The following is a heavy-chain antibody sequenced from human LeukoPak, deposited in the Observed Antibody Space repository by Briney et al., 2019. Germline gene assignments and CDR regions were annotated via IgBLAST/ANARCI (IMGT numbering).Heavy chain of an antibody. CDR3: ARQAGYNYGYAFDI. CDR2: IYYSGST. Sequence: SETLSLTCTVSGGPISTYYWSWIRQPPGKGLEWIGYIYYSGSTNYNPSLKSRVATSVDTSKNQFSLKLNSMAAADTAVYYCARQAGYNYGYAFDIWGQGIMVTVSS. CDR1: GGPISTYY. V-gene: IGHV4-59*08. D-gene: IGHD5-18*01. J-gene: IGHJ3*02.